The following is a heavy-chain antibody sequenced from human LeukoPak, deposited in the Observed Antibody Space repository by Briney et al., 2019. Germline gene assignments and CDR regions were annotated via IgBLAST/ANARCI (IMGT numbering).Heavy chain of an antibody. CDR1: GGSISSGDYY. V-gene: IGHV4-30-4*08. CDR2: IYYSGST. CDR3: ARHDYGGKDNDY. D-gene: IGHD4-23*01. Sequence: SETLSLTCTVSGGSISSGDYYWSWIRQPPGKGLEWIGYIYYSGSTYYNPSLKSRVTISVDTSKNQFSLKLSSVTAADTAVYYCARHDYGGKDNDYWGPGTLVTVSS. J-gene: IGHJ4*02.